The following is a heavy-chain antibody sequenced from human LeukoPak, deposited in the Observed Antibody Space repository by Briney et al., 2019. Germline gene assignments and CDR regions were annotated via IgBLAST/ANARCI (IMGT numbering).Heavy chain of an antibody. V-gene: IGHV4-59*08. CDR3: ARERIVVVPAARVVYYYYMDV. D-gene: IGHD2-2*01. CDR1: GGSISSYY. CDR2: IYYSGST. J-gene: IGHJ6*03. Sequence: PSETLSLTCTVSGGSISSYYWSWIRQPPGKGLEWIGYIYYSGSTNYNPSLKSRVTISVDTSKNQFSLKLSSVTAADTAVYYCARERIVVVPAARVVYYYYMDVWGKGTTVTVSS.